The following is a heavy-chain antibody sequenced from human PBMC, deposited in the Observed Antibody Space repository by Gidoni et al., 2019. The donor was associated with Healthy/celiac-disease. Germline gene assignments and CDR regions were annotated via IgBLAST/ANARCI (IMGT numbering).Heavy chain of an antibody. V-gene: IGHV3-33*01. Sequence: QVQLVESGGGVVQPGRSLRLSCAASGFTFSSYGMHWVRQAPGKGLEWVAVIWYDGSNKYYADSVKGRFTISRDNSKNTLYLQMNSLRAEDTAVYYCARERGLGYSGYGPGNFQHWGQGTLVTVSS. CDR1: GFTFSSYG. J-gene: IGHJ1*01. D-gene: IGHD5-12*01. CDR3: ARERGLGYSGYGPGNFQH. CDR2: IWYDGSNK.